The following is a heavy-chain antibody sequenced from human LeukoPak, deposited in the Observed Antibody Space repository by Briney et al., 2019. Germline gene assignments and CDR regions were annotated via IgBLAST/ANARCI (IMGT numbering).Heavy chain of an antibody. D-gene: IGHD2-15*01. CDR1: GFSVSSNY. Sequence: GGSLRFSCAASGFSVSSNYMSWVRQAPGKGLEWVSVIYSGGSTYYADSVKGRFTISRDNSKNTLYLQMNSLRAEDTAVYYCAGGMVVAATFDYWGQGTLVTVSS. V-gene: IGHV3-53*01. CDR2: IYSGGST. J-gene: IGHJ4*02. CDR3: AGGMVVAATFDY.